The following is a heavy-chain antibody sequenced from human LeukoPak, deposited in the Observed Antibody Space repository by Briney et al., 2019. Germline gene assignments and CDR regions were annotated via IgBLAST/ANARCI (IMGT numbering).Heavy chain of an antibody. CDR3: ARGATVTTPFDY. CDR2: IYYSGST. Sequence: SETLSLTCTVSGGSISSYYWSWIRQPPGKGLEWIGYIYYSGSTNYNPSLKSRVTISVDTSKNQFSLKLSSVTAADTAVYYCARGATVTTPFDYWGQGTLVTVSS. CDR1: GGSISSYY. D-gene: IGHD4-17*01. V-gene: IGHV4-59*01. J-gene: IGHJ4*02.